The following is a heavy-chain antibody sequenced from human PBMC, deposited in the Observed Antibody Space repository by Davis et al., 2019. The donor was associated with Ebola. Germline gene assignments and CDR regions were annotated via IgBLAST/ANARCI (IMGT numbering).Heavy chain of an antibody. CDR2: INSDGSGT. Sequence: HTGGSLRLSCAASGFTFSSYWMHWVRHAPGKGLVWVSRINSDGSGTNYADSVKGRFTISRDNSKNSLYLQLNSLRAEDTAVYYCARSKSLAYCGGGCYPNLDYWGQGTLVTVSS. CDR3: ARSKSLAYCGGGCYPNLDY. D-gene: IGHD2-21*02. CDR1: GFTFSSYW. V-gene: IGHV3-74*01. J-gene: IGHJ4*02.